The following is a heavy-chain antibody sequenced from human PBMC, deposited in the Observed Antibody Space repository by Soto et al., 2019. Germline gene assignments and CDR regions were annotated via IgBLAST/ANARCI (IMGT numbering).Heavy chain of an antibody. V-gene: IGHV1-2*04. CDR3: ARESGGATATLDYYYFYMDV. D-gene: IGHD5-12*01. CDR2: INPNGGVT. CDR1: GDSFNDYY. Sequence: QVQLVQSGAEVRKPGASVTVSCRSSGDSFNDYYIHWVRQAPGQGFEWMGWINPNGGVTKYAQKFQGWVSMTRDTSIRTVYMQLSRLRSDDTAVYYXARESGGATATLDYYYFYMDVWGTGTTVTVSS. J-gene: IGHJ6*03.